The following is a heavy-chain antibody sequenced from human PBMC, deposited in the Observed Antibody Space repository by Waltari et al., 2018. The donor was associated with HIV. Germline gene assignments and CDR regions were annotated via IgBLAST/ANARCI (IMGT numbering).Heavy chain of an antibody. Sequence: AEVKKPGEALKISCKASGYTFTNYWIAWVRQTPGKGLEWMGIIYPDDADTRQSPSFEGHVSISADKSTTTAYLQWTSLRASDSGVYYCARHSIGRSWFDPWGQGTLVTVSS. CDR1: GYTFTNYW. CDR3: ARHSIGRSWFDP. CDR2: IYPDDADT. V-gene: IGHV5-51*01. J-gene: IGHJ5*02. D-gene: IGHD6-6*01.